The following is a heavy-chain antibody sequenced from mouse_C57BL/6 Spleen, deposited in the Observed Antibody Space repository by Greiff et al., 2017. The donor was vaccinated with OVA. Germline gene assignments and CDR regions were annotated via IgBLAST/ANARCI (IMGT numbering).Heavy chain of an antibody. CDR3: AREVNDYGRPMDY. Sequence: QVQLQQPGTDLVKPGASVKLSCKASGYTFTSYWMHWVKQRPGQGLEWIGNINPSNGGTNYNEKFKSKATLTVDKSSSTAYMQLSSLTSEDSAVYYCAREVNDYGRPMDYWGQGTSVTVSS. J-gene: IGHJ4*01. V-gene: IGHV1-53*01. D-gene: IGHD2-4*01. CDR2: INPSNGGT. CDR1: GYTFTSYW.